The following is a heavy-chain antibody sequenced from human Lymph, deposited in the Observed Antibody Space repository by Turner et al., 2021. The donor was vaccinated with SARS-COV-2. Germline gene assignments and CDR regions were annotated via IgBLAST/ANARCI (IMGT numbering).Heavy chain of an antibody. D-gene: IGHD4-17*01. CDR2: SYSGGST. J-gene: IGHJ4*02. CDR1: DFIVRSNY. V-gene: IGHV3-53*01. Sequence: EVQLVESGGGLIQPGGSLRLSCAASDFIVRSNYMTWVRQAPGKGLEWVSSSYSGGSTFYADSVKGRFTISRDNSRNTLYLQMNSLRAEDTAVYYCARVLPYGDYFDYWGQGTLVTVSS. CDR3: ARVLPYGDYFDY.